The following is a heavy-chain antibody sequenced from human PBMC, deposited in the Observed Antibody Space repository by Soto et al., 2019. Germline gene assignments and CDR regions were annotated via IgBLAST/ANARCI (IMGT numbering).Heavy chain of an antibody. CDR1: GCTFIDHG. CDR2: ISGSGGST. D-gene: IGHD6-6*01. J-gene: IGHJ4*02. V-gene: IGHV3-23*01. CDR3: AKDPLAYSSSSGTFDY. Sequence: GGSLRLPWAASGCTFIDHGSSWISQAKGKGLEWVSAISGSGGSTYYADSVKGRFTSSRDNSKNTLYLQMNSLRAEDTAVYYCAKDPLAYSSSSGTFDYWGQGTLVTVSS.